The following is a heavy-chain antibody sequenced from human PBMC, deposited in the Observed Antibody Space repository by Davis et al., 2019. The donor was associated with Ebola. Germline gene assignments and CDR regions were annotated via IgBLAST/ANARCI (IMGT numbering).Heavy chain of an antibody. V-gene: IGHV4-39*01. CDR3: ARQGPGYCTGGKCHFKILFDY. J-gene: IGHJ4*02. D-gene: IGHD2-8*02. CDR1: GRSTSSTYDYH. CDR2: VYYSRTT. Sequence: SETLSLTCTVSGRSTSSTYDYHSAWVSQLSGKGSESRATVYYSRTTYYNPSLKSRVTISVDTSKNLLSLRLTSVTAADTAVYYCARQGPGYCTGGKCHFKILFDYGCQGNLVTVSS.